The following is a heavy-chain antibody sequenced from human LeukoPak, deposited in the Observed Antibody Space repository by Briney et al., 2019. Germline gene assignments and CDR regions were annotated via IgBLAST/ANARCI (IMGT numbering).Heavy chain of an antibody. CDR2: IYHSGST. Sequence: SETLSLTCTVSDYSISSGYYWGWIRQPPGKGLEYIGSIYHSGSTNYNPSLKSRVTISVDSSTNHFSLRLTSVTAADTAIYYCAAMTTVTMYSYFFDSWGQGTLLTVSS. CDR1: DYSISSGYY. D-gene: IGHD4-17*01. J-gene: IGHJ4*02. V-gene: IGHV4-38-2*02. CDR3: AAMTTVTMYSYFFDS.